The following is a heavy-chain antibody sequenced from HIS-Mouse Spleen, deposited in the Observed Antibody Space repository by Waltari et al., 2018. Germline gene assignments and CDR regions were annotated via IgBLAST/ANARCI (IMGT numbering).Heavy chain of an antibody. V-gene: IGHV1-69*04. D-gene: IGHD3-22*01. Sequence: QVQLVQSGAEVKKPGSSVKVSCTASGGTFSSYAISWVRQAPGQGLEWMGRIIPILGIANYAQKFQGRVTITADKSTSTAYMELSRLRSEDTAVYYCARDSYYDSSGYFDYWGQGTLVTVSS. CDR1: GGTFSSYA. CDR3: ARDSYYDSSGYFDY. CDR2: IIPILGIA. J-gene: IGHJ4*02.